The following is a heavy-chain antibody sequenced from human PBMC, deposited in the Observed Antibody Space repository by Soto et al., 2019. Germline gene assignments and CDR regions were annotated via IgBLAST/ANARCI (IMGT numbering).Heavy chain of an antibody. Sequence: LRLSCAASGFTFSSYSMNWVRQAPGKGLEWVSYISSSSSTIYYADSVKGRFTISRDNAKNSLYLQMNSLRDEDTAVYYCARNVGYCSGGSCYSDYYFDYWGQGTLVTVSS. CDR1: GFTFSSYS. V-gene: IGHV3-48*02. J-gene: IGHJ4*02. D-gene: IGHD2-15*01. CDR2: ISSSSSTI. CDR3: ARNVGYCSGGSCYSDYYFDY.